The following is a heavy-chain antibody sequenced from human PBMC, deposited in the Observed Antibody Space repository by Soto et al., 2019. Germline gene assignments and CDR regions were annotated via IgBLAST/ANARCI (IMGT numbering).Heavy chain of an antibody. V-gene: IGHV1-69*12. CDR1: GGTFSNYA. CDR2: IVPIFGTT. CDR3: ARVEAVAGLYNYHGLDV. J-gene: IGHJ6*02. Sequence: QVQLVQSGAEVKKPGSSVKVSCKVSGGTFSNYAIDWVRLAPGHGLEWMGGIVPIFGTTYYTQKFQGRATIIADDSTTPAHLEMSSLRSEDTAIYYCARVEAVAGLYNYHGLDVWGQGTAVTVSS. D-gene: IGHD6-19*01.